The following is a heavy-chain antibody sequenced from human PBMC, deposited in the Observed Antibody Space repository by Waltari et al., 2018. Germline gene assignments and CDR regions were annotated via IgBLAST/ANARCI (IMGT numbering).Heavy chain of an antibody. D-gene: IGHD4-17*01. CDR1: GYTFTGYY. CDR2: INANSVGK. CDR3: ARVPMNYLGDLDY. Sequence: QVQLVQSGAEVKKPGASVKVSCKASGYTFTGYYMHWVRQAPGQGLEWMERINANSVGKDYEQTFQGRVARTGDTSIRKADMELSRLISDDTSVYYCARVPMNYLGDLDYWGQGTLVTVSS. J-gene: IGHJ4*02. V-gene: IGHV1-2*06.